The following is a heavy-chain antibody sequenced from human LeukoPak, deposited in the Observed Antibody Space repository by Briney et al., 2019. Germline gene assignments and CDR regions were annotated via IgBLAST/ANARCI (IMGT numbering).Heavy chain of an antibody. V-gene: IGHV3-21*01. CDR3: ARDRHQLLGYFDY. CDR2: ISSSSSYI. Sequence: ETGGSLRLSCAASGFTFSSYSMNWVRLAPGKGLEWVSSISSSSSYIYYADSVKGRFTISRDNAKNSLYLQMNSLRAEDTAVYYCARDRHQLLGYFDYWGQGTLVTVSS. D-gene: IGHD2-2*01. CDR1: GFTFSSYS. J-gene: IGHJ4*02.